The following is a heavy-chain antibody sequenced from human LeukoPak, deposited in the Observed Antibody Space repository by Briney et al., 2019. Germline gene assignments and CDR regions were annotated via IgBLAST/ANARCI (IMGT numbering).Heavy chain of an antibody. J-gene: IGHJ4*02. D-gene: IGHD4-17*01. CDR2: IYHSGST. Sequence: SSETLSLTCTVSGYSISSGYYWGWIRQPPGKGLEWIGSIYHSGSTYYNPSLKSRVTISVDTSKNQFSLKLSSVTAADTAVYYCARDQGYGDYPQGYFGYWGQGTLVTVSS. CDR1: GYSISSGYY. CDR3: ARDQGYGDYPQGYFGY. V-gene: IGHV4-38-2*02.